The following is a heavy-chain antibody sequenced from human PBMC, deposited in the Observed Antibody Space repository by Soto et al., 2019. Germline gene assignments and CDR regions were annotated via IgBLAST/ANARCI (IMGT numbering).Heavy chain of an antibody. V-gene: IGHV4-31*03. Sequence: SETLSLTCTVSGGPITNYWSWIRQHPGKGLEWIGYIYDSGSTYYNPSLKSRVTMSLDTSKNQLFLKLTSVTAADTAVYYCARVNLDYVTGMDVWGQGTTVTVS. D-gene: IGHD4-17*01. J-gene: IGHJ6*02. CDR3: ARVNLDYVTGMDV. CDR1: GGPITNY. CDR2: IYDSGST.